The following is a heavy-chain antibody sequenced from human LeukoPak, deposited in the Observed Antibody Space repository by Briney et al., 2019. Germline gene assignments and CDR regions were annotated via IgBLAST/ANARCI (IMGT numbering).Heavy chain of an antibody. D-gene: IGHD3-10*01. CDR3: ARVGGYYGSGSYY. CDR2: IYTSGST. V-gene: IGHV4-4*07. Sequence: PSETLSLTCSVSGGSISSYYWSWIRQPAGKGLEWIGRIYTSGSTNYNPSLKSRVTISVDTSKNQFSLKLSSVTAADTAVYYCARVGGYYGSGSYYWGQGTLVTVSS. J-gene: IGHJ4*02. CDR1: GGSISSYY.